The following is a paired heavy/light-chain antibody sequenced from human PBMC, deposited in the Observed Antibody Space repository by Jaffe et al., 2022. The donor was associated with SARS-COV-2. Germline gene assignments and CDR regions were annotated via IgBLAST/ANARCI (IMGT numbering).Heavy chain of an antibody. CDR1: GASITNDY. CDR3: ARSRPTGGLPCSDY. J-gene: IGHJ4*02. Sequence: QVQLQESGPGLLKPSETLSLTCTVSGASITNDYWTWIRQPPGKGLEWIGYISYNGNTNYNPSLKSRVTISRDTSRNQFSLKVSSVTAADTAMYYCARSRPTGGLPCSDYWGQGALVTVSS. CDR2: ISYNGNT. V-gene: IGHV4-59*01. D-gene: IGHD2-21*02.
Light chain of an antibody. Sequence: DIVMTQSPDSLAVSLGERATINCKSSQSVLHSSNNKNYLAWYQQKPGQPPKLLIYWASTRESGVPDRFSGSGSGTDFTLTISSLQAEDVAVYYCHQYYTAPETFGQGTKVEIK. J-gene: IGKJ1*01. CDR1: QSVLHSSNNKNY. CDR3: HQYYTAPET. CDR2: WAS. V-gene: IGKV4-1*01.